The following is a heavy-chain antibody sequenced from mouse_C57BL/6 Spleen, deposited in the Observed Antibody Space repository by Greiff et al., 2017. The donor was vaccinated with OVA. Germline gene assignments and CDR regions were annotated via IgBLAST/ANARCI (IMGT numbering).Heavy chain of an antibody. CDR3: ARGGDYDKGYFDY. CDR1: GYTFTSYG. D-gene: IGHD2-4*01. J-gene: IGHJ2*01. CDR2: IYPRSGNT. Sequence: VNVVESGAELARPGASVKLSCKASGYTFTSYGISWVKQRTGQGLEWIGEIYPRSGNTYYNEKFKGKATLTADKSSSTAYMELRSLTSEDSAVYFCARGGDYDKGYFDYWGQGTTLTVSS. V-gene: IGHV1-81*01.